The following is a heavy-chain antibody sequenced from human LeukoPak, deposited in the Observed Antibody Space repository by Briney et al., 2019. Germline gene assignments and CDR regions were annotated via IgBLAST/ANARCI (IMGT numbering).Heavy chain of an antibody. CDR3: AKDLLFSITYYGGVAY. D-gene: IGHD1-26*01. CDR1: GFTYSNYA. Sequence: GGSLRLSCAASGFTYSNYAMTWVRQAQGKGLEWVSGISGKGDITYYADSVKGRFTISRDNSKNMLFLQMNSLRAEDTAVYYCAKDLLFSITYYGGVAYWGQGTLVTVS. J-gene: IGHJ4*02. CDR2: ISGKGDIT. V-gene: IGHV3-23*01.